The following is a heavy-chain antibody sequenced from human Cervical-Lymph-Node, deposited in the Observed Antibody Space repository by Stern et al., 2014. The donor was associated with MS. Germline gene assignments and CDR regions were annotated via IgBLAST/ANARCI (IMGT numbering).Heavy chain of an antibody. J-gene: IGHJ4*02. V-gene: IGHV4-4*02. CDR3: ASEAGYSTFDY. D-gene: IGHD3/OR15-3a*01. CDR1: GVSISSSHW. Sequence: QVQLQESGPGLVKPSGTLSLTCAVSGVSISSSHWWSWVRQPPGKGLEWIGEIFHSGSPKYNPSLKSRVTISIDKSKNQFSLKMNSVTAADTAVYYCASEAGYSTFDYWGRGTLVIVSS. CDR2: IFHSGSP.